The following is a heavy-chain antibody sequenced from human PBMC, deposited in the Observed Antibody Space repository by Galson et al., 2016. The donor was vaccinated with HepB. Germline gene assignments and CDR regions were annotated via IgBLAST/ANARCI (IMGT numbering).Heavy chain of an antibody. V-gene: IGHV3-21*01. D-gene: IGHD3-22*01. J-gene: IGHJ3*02. Sequence: SLRFSCAASGITLRGYAMNWVRQAPGKGLDWVSCISRGGTYTYYADSVKGRFTVSRDNAKNSLYLQMNNLRAEDTALYYCASERLDSSGYSYPDAFEIWGLGTMVTVSS. CDR3: ASERLDSSGYSYPDAFEI. CDR2: ISRGGTYT. CDR1: GITLRGYA.